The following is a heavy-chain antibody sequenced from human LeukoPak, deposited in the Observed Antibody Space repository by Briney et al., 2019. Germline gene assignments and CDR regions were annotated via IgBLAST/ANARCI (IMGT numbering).Heavy chain of an antibody. J-gene: IGHJ6*02. CDR2: INSDGSIT. CDR1: GFTFSTFW. V-gene: IGHV3-74*03. Sequence: GGSLRLSCVASGFTFSTFWMHWVRQAPGKGLVWVSGINSDGSITTYADSVKGRFTISRDNAENTLYLQMNSLRAEDTAVYYCARGRYYGMDVWGQGTTVTVSS. CDR3: ARGRYYGMDV.